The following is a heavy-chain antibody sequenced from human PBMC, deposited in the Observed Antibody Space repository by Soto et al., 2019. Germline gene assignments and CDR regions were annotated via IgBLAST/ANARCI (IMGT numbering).Heavy chain of an antibody. CDR3: TTVGSITTAGTPLDY. J-gene: IGHJ4*02. CDR1: GLTFSNAW. Sequence: LRLSCAASGLTFSNAWMNWVRQAPGKGPEWVGRIKSKTDGGTTDYAAPVRGRFTISRDDSKSALNLHMNSLKTEDTAVYYCTTVGSITTAGTPLDYWGQGTLVTVSS. CDR2: IKSKTDGGTT. V-gene: IGHV3-15*07. D-gene: IGHD6-13*01.